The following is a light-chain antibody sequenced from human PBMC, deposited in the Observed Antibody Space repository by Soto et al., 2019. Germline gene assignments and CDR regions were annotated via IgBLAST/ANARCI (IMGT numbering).Light chain of an antibody. J-gene: IGKJ1*01. CDR1: QDISGW. Sequence: DIPMTQSPSSVSASVGDRITITCRTSQDISGWLTWYQQKPGKAPKLLIYAASTLQSGVPSRFSGSGSGTDFTLTINSLQPEDFATYYCQQANSFPTFGQGTKVEVK. CDR2: AAS. CDR3: QQANSFPT. V-gene: IGKV1-12*01.